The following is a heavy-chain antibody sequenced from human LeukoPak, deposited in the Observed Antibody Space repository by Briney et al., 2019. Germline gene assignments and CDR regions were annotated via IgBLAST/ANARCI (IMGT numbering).Heavy chain of an antibody. CDR3: ARDGCSGWCSGYDY. V-gene: IGHV1-2*02. CDR1: GYTFTGYY. J-gene: IGHJ4*02. D-gene: IGHD6-19*01. Sequence: ASVKVSCKASGYTFTGYYIHWVRQAPGQGLEWMGWIDPNSGGTNYAQKFQGRVTMTRDTSISTAYMELSRLRSDDTAVYYCARDGCSGWCSGYDYWGQGTLVTVSS. CDR2: IDPNSGGT.